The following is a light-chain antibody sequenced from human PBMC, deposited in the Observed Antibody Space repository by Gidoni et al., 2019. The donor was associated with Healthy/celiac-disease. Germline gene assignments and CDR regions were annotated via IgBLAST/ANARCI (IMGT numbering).Light chain of an antibody. CDR3: QQYYSYPRT. CDR2: AAS. J-gene: IGKJ2*01. Sequence: AIRITQSPSSLSASTGDSVTITCRASQGISSYLAWYQQKPGKAPKLLIYAASTLQSGVTSRFSGSGSGTDFTLTISCLQYEDFATYYCQQYYSYPRTFGQGTKLEIK. V-gene: IGKV1-8*01. CDR1: QGISSY.